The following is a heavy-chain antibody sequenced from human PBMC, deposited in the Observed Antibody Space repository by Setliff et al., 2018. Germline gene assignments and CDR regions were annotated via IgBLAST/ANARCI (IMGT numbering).Heavy chain of an antibody. CDR1: GGSISSGDYY. CDR3: ARSFSRREKFLLDY. J-gene: IGHJ4*02. Sequence: SETLSLTCTVSGGSISSGDYYWGWIRQPPGKGLEWIGTIYYTGKTHYNPSLKSRVTISMDTSKNQFSLKVSSVTAADTAVYYCARSFSRREKFLLDYWGQGALVTVSS. V-gene: IGHV4-39*07. CDR2: IYYTGKT.